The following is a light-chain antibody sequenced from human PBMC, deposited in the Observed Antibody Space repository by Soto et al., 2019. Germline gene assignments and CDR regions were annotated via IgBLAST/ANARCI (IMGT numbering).Light chain of an antibody. CDR2: DVT. V-gene: IGLV2-14*01. CDR1: SSDVGGFEY. J-gene: IGLJ1*01. CDR3: GSITRSSTSV. Sequence: QSVLSQPASVSGSPGQSITISCTGTSSDVGGFEYVSWYQHQPGKAPKLIIYDVTKRPSGVSNRFSGSKSGSTASLTISGXQAEDEGDYYCGSITRSSTSVFGTGTKVTVL.